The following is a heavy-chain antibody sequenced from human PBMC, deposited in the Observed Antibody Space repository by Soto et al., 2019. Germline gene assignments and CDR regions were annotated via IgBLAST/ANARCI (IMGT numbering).Heavy chain of an antibody. CDR3: ARGNYGEYEQKDYFDY. D-gene: IGHD4-17*01. CDR1: GYTFTSYY. V-gene: IGHV1-46*03. CDR2: INPSGGST. Sequence: ASGKVSCKASGYTFTSYYMHWVRQAPGQGLEWMGIINPSGGSTSYAQKFQGRVTMTRDTSTSTVYMELSSLRSEDTAVYYCARGNYGEYEQKDYFDYWGQGTLVTVSS. J-gene: IGHJ4*02.